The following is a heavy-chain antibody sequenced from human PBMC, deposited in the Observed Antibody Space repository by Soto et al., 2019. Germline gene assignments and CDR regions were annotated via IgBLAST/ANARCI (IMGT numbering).Heavy chain of an antibody. V-gene: IGHV3-33*01. Sequence: QVQLVESGGGVVQPGRSLRLSCAASGFTFSSYGMHWVRQAPGKGLEWVAVIWYDGSNKYYADSVKGRFTISRDNSKNTLYLHMNSLRAEDTAVYYCARGRLGRFDYWGQGTLVTVSS. CDR1: GFTFSSYG. J-gene: IGHJ4*02. D-gene: IGHD4-17*01. CDR3: ARGRLGRFDY. CDR2: IWYDGSNK.